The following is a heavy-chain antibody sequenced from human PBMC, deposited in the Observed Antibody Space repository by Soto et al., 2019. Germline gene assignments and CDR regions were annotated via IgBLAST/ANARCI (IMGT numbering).Heavy chain of an antibody. Sequence: SETLSLTCAVYGGSFSGYYWSWIRQPPGKGLEWIGEINHSGSTNYNPSLKSRVTISVDTSKNQFSLKLSSVTAADTAVYYCARGKLRFLEWSQSNYYYYGMDVWGQGTTVTVSS. V-gene: IGHV4-34*01. J-gene: IGHJ6*02. D-gene: IGHD3-3*01. CDR3: ARGKLRFLEWSQSNYYYYGMDV. CDR1: GGSFSGYY. CDR2: INHSGST.